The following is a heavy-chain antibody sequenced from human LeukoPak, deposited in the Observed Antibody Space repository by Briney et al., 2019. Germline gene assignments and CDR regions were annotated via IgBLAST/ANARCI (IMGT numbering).Heavy chain of an antibody. CDR3: ARDTYYYGSGSFHWFDP. D-gene: IGHD3-10*01. V-gene: IGHV1-2*02. CDR2: INPNSGGT. J-gene: IGHJ5*02. CDR1: GYTFTSYY. Sequence: ASVKVSCKASGYTFTSYYMHWVRQAPGQGLEWMGWINPNSGGTNYAQKFQGRVTMTRDTSISTAYMELSRLRSDDTAVYYCARDTYYYGSGSFHWFDPWGQGTLVTVSS.